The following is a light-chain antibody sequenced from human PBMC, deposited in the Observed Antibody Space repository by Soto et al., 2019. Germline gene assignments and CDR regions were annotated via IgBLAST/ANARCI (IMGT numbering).Light chain of an antibody. V-gene: IGKV3-20*01. CDR1: QSVSSNH. CDR3: HPIT. Sequence: DIVLTQSPGTLSLSPGERATLSCRASQSVSSNHLAWYQQKPGQAPRLLIYGGSSRATGIPVRFSGSGSETDFTLTITRLEPEDFAVYYWHPITFGGGTKVDIK. CDR2: GGS. J-gene: IGKJ4*01.